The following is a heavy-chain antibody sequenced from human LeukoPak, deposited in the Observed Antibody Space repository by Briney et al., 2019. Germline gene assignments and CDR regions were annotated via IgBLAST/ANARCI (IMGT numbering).Heavy chain of an antibody. V-gene: IGHV3-21*01. D-gene: IGHD1-26*01. Sequence: GGSLRLSCAASGFTFSSDAMSWVCQAPGKGLEWVSSISSSSTYIYYADSVGGRFTISRDNAKNSLYLQMNSLGAEDTAVYYCGRESGIGGSCWGQGTLVTVSS. CDR3: GRESGIGGSC. CDR1: GFTFSSDA. CDR2: ISSSSTYI. J-gene: IGHJ4*02.